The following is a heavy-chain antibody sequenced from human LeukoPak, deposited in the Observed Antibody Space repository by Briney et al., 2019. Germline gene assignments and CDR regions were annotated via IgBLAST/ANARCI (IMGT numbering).Heavy chain of an antibody. CDR1: GLTYNSYA. D-gene: IGHD3-3*01. Sequence: GGSLTLSCAPSGLTYNSYAMTWVRHPPGEGLEWVSLIRSSGGSTYYADSVEGRFTISRDNSNNTLYLQMNSRRAEDTAVYYCAKVEWPDAFSIRGQGTMVTVSS. CDR2: IRSSGGST. CDR3: AKVEWPDAFSI. J-gene: IGHJ3*02. V-gene: IGHV3-23*01.